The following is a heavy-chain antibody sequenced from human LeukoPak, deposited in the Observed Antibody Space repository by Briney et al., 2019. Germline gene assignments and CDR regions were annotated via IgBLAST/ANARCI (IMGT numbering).Heavy chain of an antibody. J-gene: IGHJ4*02. D-gene: IGHD2-21*02. Sequence: PSQTLSLTCTVSGGSISSYYWSWIRQPPGKGLEWIGYIYYSGSTNYNPSLKSRVTISVDTPKNQFSLKLSSVTAADTAVYYCARAGYCGGDCYQHYFDYWGQGTLVTVSS. V-gene: IGHV4-59*01. CDR3: ARAGYCGGDCYQHYFDY. CDR2: IYYSGST. CDR1: GGSISSYY.